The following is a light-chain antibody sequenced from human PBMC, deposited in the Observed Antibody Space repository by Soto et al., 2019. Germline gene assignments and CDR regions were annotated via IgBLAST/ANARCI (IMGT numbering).Light chain of an antibody. CDR1: QSISTW. CDR2: KTS. Sequence: DIQMTQSPSTLSASVGDRVTITCRASQSISTWLAWYQQKPGKAPKLLIYKTSTLESGVPSRFSGSGSGTEFTLTISSLQPDEFGKYLCQHSDTLSQTFGEGTKVDIK. J-gene: IGKJ1*01. CDR3: QHSDTLSQT. V-gene: IGKV1-5*03.